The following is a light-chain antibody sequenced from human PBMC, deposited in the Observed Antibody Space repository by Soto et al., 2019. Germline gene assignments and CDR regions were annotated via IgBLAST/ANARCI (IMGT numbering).Light chain of an antibody. V-gene: IGLV1-40*01. J-gene: IGLJ2*01. CDR1: SSNIGAGYD. CDR2: GNS. CDR3: QSYDSSLSGPVV. Sequence: QSVLTQPPSVSGAPGQRVTISCTGSSSNIGAGYDVHWYQQLPGTAPKLLIYGNSNRPSGVPDRFSGSKSGTSASLAITGLQAEDEADYYCQSYDSSLSGPVVFGGGPKLTVL.